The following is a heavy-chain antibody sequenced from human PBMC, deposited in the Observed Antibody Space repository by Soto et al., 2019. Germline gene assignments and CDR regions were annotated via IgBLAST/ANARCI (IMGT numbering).Heavy chain of an antibody. J-gene: IGHJ4*02. CDR3: VRREYYDSTAYFY. CDR1: GYTFTDFW. CDR2: VYPDDSDT. D-gene: IGHD3-22*01. V-gene: IGHV5-51*03. Sequence: PGESLKISCKGSGYTFTDFWIALVRQMPGKGLEWMGLVYPDDSDTRYSPSLQGQVTISADKSISTAYLQWRSLKASDTAMYYCVRREYYDSTAYFYWGQGTLVSVSS.